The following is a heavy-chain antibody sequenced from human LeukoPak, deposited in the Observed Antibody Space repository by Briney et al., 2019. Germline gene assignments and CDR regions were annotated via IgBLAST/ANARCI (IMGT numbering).Heavy chain of an antibody. CDR1: GGSISGYY. J-gene: IGHJ4*02. Sequence: PSETLSLTCTVSGGSISGYYWSWIRQPPERGLEWIGYISYTGRTLYNPSLKSRVTMSVDTSKNQFSLKLSSVTAADTAVYHCARKEWVPYYFDYWGQGALVTVSS. CDR2: ISYTGRT. D-gene: IGHD3-3*01. CDR3: ARKEWVPYYFDY. V-gene: IGHV4-59*01.